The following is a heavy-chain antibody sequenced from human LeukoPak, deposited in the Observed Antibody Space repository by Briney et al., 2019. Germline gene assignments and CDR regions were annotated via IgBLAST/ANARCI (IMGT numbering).Heavy chain of an antibody. J-gene: IGHJ3*02. CDR3: AKDSWSFHDAFDI. D-gene: IGHD2-21*01. CDR2: ISGPGGST. V-gene: IGHV3-23*01. Sequence: AGGSLRLSCAASGFTFINYAMSWVRQAPGKGLEWVSGISGPGGSTYYADSVKGRFTISRDNSKNTLYLQMNSLRAEDTAVYYCAKDSWSFHDAFDICGQGTMVTVSS. CDR1: GFTFINYA.